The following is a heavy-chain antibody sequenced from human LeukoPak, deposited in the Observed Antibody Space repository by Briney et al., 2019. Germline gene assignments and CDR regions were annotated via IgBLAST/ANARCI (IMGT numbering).Heavy chain of an antibody. CDR2: IYPGDSDT. CDR1: GYSFTSYW. Sequence: GESLKISCKGSGYSFTSYWIGWVRQMPGKGLEWMGIIYPGDSDTRYSPSFQGQVTISADKSISTAHLQWSSLKASDTAMYYCARGPYCSSTSCYSTYFDYWGQGTLVTVSS. J-gene: IGHJ4*02. CDR3: ARGPYCSSTSCYSTYFDY. D-gene: IGHD2-2*02. V-gene: IGHV5-51*01.